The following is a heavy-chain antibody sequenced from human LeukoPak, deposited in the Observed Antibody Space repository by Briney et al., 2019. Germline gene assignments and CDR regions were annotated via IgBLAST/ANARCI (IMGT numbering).Heavy chain of an antibody. V-gene: IGHV4-59*01. CDR2: IYNSGGT. CDR3: ARRGREVVIATVYYYYYYMDV. Sequence: SETPSLNCTVSGGSSSSYYWSWIRRAPGKGLEWVGNIYNSGGTNYNPSLKSRVTISVDTSKNQFSLKLSSVTDADTAVYYCARRGREVVIATVYYYYYYMDVWGKGNTVTVSS. D-gene: IGHD2-21*01. CDR1: GGSSSSYY. J-gene: IGHJ6*03.